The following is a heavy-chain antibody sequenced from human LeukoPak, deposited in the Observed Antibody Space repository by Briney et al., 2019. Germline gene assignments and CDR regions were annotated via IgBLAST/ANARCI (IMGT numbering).Heavy chain of an antibody. J-gene: IGHJ6*02. CDR2: ISYDGSNK. CDR1: GFTFSSYA. V-gene: IGHV3-30-3*01. CDR3: ARARLRSEDYYYYGMDV. D-gene: IGHD4-17*01. Sequence: GGSLRLSCAASGFTFSSYAMYWVRQAPGKGLEWVAVISYDGSNKYYADSVKGRFTISRDNSKNTLYLQMNSLRAEDTAVYYCARARLRSEDYYYYGMDVWGQGTTVTVSS.